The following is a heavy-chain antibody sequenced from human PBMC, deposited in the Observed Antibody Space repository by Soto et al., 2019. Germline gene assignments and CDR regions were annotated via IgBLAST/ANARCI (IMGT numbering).Heavy chain of an antibody. Sequence: LRLSCAASGFTFSSYVMSWVRQAPGKGLEWVSAISGSGSGTYYADSVKGRFTISRDNSKNTLYLQMNSLRDEDTAIYFCVKDQSGISWGQGTLVTVSS. D-gene: IGHD3-3*01. V-gene: IGHV3-23*01. CDR2: ISGSGSGT. CDR1: GFTFSSYV. J-gene: IGHJ5*02. CDR3: VKDQSGIS.